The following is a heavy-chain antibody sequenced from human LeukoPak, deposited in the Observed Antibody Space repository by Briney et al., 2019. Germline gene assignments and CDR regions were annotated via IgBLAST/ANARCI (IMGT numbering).Heavy chain of an antibody. CDR1: GFTFSSYA. J-gene: IGHJ4*02. CDR3: ARVGYCSSTSCYVGEYYLDY. D-gene: IGHD2-2*01. Sequence: GGSLRLSCAASGFTFSSYAMHWVRQAPGKGLEWVAVISYDGSNKYYADSVKGRFTISRDNSKNTLYLQMNSLRAEDTAVYYCARVGYCSSTSCYVGEYYLDYWGQGTLVTVSS. CDR2: ISYDGSNK. V-gene: IGHV3-30-3*01.